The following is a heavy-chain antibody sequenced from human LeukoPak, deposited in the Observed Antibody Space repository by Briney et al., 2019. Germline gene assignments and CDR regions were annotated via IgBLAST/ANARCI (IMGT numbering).Heavy chain of an antibody. V-gene: IGHV4-39*01. CDR1: GGSISSSSYY. J-gene: IGHJ5*02. CDR3: ARHRITMVRGVIMENWFDP. CDR2: IYYSGSI. Sequence: PSETLSLTCTVSGGSISSSSYYWGWIRQPPGKGLEWIGSIYYSGSIYYNPSLKSRVTISVDTSKNQFSLKLSSVTAADTAVYYCARHRITMVRGVIMENWFDPWGQGTLVTVSS. D-gene: IGHD3-10*01.